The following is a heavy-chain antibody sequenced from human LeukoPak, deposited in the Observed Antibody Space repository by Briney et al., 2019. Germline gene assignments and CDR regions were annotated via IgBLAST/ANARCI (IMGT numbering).Heavy chain of an antibody. V-gene: IGHV4-30-2*01. CDR3: AREASPSGMDV. J-gene: IGHJ6*02. Sequence: SQTLSLTCAVSGGSISSGGYSWSWIRQPPGRGLEWIGYIYHSGSTYYNPSLKSRVTISVDRSKNQFSLKLSSVTAADTAVYYCAREASPSGMDVWGQGTTVTVSS. CDR2: IYHSGST. CDR1: GGSISSGGYS.